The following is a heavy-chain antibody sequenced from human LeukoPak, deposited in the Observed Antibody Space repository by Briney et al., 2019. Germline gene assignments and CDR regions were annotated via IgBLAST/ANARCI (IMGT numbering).Heavy chain of an antibody. V-gene: IGHV3-21*01. CDR1: GFTFNSYS. CDR2: IRSRSSYI. J-gene: IGHJ4*02. CDR3: AREGGWFQMDY. Sequence: GGSLRLSYAASGFTFNSYSTNWVNQPPGKGLEYVSSIRSRSSYIYYADSVKGRFTSSRDNAKIALYLQMNSLRAEDTAVYYCAREGGWFQMDYWGQGTLVTVSS. D-gene: IGHD2-15*01.